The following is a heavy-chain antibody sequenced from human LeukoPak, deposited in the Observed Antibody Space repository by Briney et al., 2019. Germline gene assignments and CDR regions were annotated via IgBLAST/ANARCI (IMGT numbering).Heavy chain of an antibody. V-gene: IGHV1-69*05. CDR2: IIPIFGTA. CDR3: ARAPGELGFDY. D-gene: IGHD1-26*01. Sequence: SVKVSCKXSGGTFSSYAISWVRQAPGQGLEWMGRIIPIFGTANYAQKFQGRVTITTDESTSTAYMELSSLRSEDTAVYYCARAPGELGFDYWGQGTLVTVSS. J-gene: IGHJ4*02. CDR1: GGTFSSYA.